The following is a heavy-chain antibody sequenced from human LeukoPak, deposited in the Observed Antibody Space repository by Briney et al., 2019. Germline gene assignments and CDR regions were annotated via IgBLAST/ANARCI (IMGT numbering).Heavy chain of an antibody. Sequence: PGGSLRLSCTASGFTFGDYAMSWVRQAPGKGLEWVGFIRSKAYGGTTEYAASVKGRFTISRDDSKSIAYLQMNSLKTEDTDVYYCTRPNNYDFWSGYYLPFDYWGQGTLVTVSS. CDR2: IRSKAYGGTT. V-gene: IGHV3-49*04. D-gene: IGHD3-3*01. CDR1: GFTFGDYA. J-gene: IGHJ4*02. CDR3: TRPNNYDFWSGYYLPFDY.